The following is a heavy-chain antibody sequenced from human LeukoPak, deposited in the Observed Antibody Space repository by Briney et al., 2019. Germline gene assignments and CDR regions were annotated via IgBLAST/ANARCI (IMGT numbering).Heavy chain of an antibody. CDR1: GYSFTSYW. CDR3: ARRYCSSTSCLRSFDH. Sequence: GESLKISCKGSGYSFTSYWISWVRQMPGKGLEWMGSIYPGDSDTRYSPSFQGQVTISADKSISTAYLQWSSLRASDTAMYYCARRYCSSTSCLRSFDHWGQGTLVTVSS. D-gene: IGHD2-2*01. V-gene: IGHV5-51*01. CDR2: IYPGDSDT. J-gene: IGHJ4*02.